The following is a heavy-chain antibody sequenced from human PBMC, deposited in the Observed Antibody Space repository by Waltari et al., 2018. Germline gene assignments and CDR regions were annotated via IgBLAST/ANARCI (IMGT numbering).Heavy chain of an antibody. CDR3: ARGGYFYDSSGSFGNYYFDY. CDR1: GGSISSSY. Sequence: QVQLQESGPGLVKPSETLSLTCTVSGGSISSSYWSWIRQPPGKGLEWIGYLYYNENSDYNPSLKGRVTISIDTSKNQISLRLHSVTAADTAVYYCARGGYFYDSSGSFGNYYFDYWGQGTLVTVSS. CDR2: LYYNENS. V-gene: IGHV4-59*01. J-gene: IGHJ4*02. D-gene: IGHD3-22*01.